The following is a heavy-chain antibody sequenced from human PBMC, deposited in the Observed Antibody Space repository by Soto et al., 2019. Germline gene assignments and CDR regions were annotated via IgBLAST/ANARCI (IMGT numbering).Heavy chain of an antibody. V-gene: IGHV1-69*13. D-gene: IGHD2-15*01. Sequence: SVKVSCKASGGTFSRYAINWVRQAPGQGLEWMGGIIPIFGTANYAQKFQGRVTITADESTSTAHMEVSSLRSEDTAVYYCARDYGHDCSGGNCYFYFWGQGTLVTVSS. CDR1: GGTFSRYA. J-gene: IGHJ4*02. CDR3: ARDYGHDCSGGNCYFYF. CDR2: IIPIFGTA.